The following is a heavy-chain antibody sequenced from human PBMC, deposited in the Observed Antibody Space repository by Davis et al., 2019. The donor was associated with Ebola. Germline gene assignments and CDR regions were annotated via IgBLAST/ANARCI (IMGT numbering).Heavy chain of an antibody. CDR3: ASSRGAAAGRNAFDI. Sequence: AASVKVSCKASGYTFTSYGISWVRQAPGQGLEWMGWISAYNGNTNYAQKLQGRVTMTTDTSTSTAYMELRSLRSDDTAVYYCASSRGAAAGRNAFDIWSQGTMVTVSS. J-gene: IGHJ3*02. CDR2: ISAYNGNT. V-gene: IGHV1-18*01. D-gene: IGHD6-13*01. CDR1: GYTFTSYG.